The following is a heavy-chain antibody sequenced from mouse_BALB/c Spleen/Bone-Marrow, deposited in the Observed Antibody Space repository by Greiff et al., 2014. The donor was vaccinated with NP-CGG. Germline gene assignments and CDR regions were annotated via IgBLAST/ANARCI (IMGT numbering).Heavy chain of an antibody. Sequence: DVHLVESGGGLVKPGGSLKLSCAASGFTFSTYAMSWVRQTPEKRLEWVATINSGGTYIYYADSVKGRFTISRDNAKNTLYLQMSSLGSEDTAMFYCARPRMITTYFDVWGAGTTVTVSS. CDR1: GFTFSTYA. V-gene: IGHV5-9-3*01. J-gene: IGHJ1*01. D-gene: IGHD2-4*01. CDR3: ARPRMITTYFDV. CDR2: INSGGTYI.